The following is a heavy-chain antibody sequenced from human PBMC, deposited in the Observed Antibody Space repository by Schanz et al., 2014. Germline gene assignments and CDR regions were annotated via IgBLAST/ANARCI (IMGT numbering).Heavy chain of an antibody. CDR3: ARGGGPEDVFDI. Sequence: QVQLVQSGAEVKKPGSSVKVSCKASRSTFSSYTISWVRQARGQGLEWVGRFIPILDVGNYAQQFQGRVTFTADNSTSTAYMELSSLRSDDTAVYYCARGGGPEDVFDIWGQGTILTVSS. V-gene: IGHV1-69*02. D-gene: IGHD2-15*01. CDR1: RSTFSSYT. J-gene: IGHJ3*02. CDR2: FIPILDVG.